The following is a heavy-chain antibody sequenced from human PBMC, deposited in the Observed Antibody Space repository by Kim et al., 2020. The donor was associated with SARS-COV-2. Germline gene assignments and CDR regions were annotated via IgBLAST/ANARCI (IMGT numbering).Heavy chain of an antibody. Sequence: HHAHSGQGRFTSSRDNSKETLYLHMPSLRAEDTALYFCAKVLAPASGMDVWGQGTTVTVSS. CDR3: AKVLAPASGMDV. J-gene: IGHJ6*02. V-gene: IGHV3-23*01. D-gene: IGHD3-3*02.